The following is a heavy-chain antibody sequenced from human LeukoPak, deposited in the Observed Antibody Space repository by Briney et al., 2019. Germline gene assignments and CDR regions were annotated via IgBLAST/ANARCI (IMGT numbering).Heavy chain of an antibody. CDR3: ARTANLYGSSGYYYFDS. CDR2: ISSSGNTI. CDR1: GFTFSSYS. J-gene: IGHJ4*02. V-gene: IGHV3-48*01. D-gene: IGHD3-22*01. Sequence: PGGSLRLSCAASGFTFSSYSMNWVRQSPGKGLEWLSYISSSGNTIYYADSVKGRFTISRDNAKNSLYLQMNSLRAEDTAVYFCARTANLYGSSGYYYFDSWGQGTLVTVSS.